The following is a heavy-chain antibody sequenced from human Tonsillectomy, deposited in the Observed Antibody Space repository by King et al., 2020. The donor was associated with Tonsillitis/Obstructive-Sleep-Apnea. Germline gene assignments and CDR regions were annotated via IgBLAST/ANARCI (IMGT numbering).Heavy chain of an antibody. V-gene: IGHV3-74*01. CDR2: INSDGSST. CDR1: GFTFSSYW. Sequence: VQLVESGGGLVQPGGSLRLSCAASGFTFSSYWMYWVRQAPGKGLVWVSRINSDGSSTSYADSVKGRFTISRDNAKNTLYLQMNSLRAEDTAVYYCARDIGTYYDILTGTGDLDYWGQGTLVTVSS. D-gene: IGHD3-9*01. J-gene: IGHJ4*02. CDR3: ARDIGTYYDILTGTGDLDY.